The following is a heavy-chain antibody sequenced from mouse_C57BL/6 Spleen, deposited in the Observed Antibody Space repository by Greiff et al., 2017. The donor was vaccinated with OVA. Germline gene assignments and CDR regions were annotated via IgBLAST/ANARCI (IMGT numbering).Heavy chain of an antibody. CDR2: IDPSDSYT. Sequence: VQLQQPGAELVKPGASVKLSCKASGYTFTSYWMQWVKQRPGQGLEWIGEIDPSDSYTNYNQKFKGKATLTVDTSSSTAYMQLSSLTSEDSAVYYCARYHLYYGSRYWYFDVWGTGTTVTVSS. J-gene: IGHJ1*03. D-gene: IGHD1-1*01. CDR3: ARYHLYYGSRYWYFDV. CDR1: GYTFTSYW. V-gene: IGHV1-50*01.